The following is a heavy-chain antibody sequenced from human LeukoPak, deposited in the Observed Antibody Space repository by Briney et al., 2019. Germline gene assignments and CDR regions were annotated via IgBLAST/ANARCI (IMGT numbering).Heavy chain of an antibody. Sequence: ASVKVSCKVSGYSLTELYIFWVRQAPGKGLEWLGGFDPEAGETIYAQKFQGRVTMTEDTSTDTSYMELSSLRSEDTAVYYCARDPGIGYFDYWGQGTLVTVSS. V-gene: IGHV1-24*01. CDR3: ARDPGIGYFDY. D-gene: IGHD1-14*01. CDR2: FDPEAGET. CDR1: GYSLTELY. J-gene: IGHJ4*02.